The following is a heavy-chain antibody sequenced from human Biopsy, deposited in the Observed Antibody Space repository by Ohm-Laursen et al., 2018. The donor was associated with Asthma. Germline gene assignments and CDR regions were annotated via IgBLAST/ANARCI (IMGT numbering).Heavy chain of an antibody. V-gene: IGHV1-69*13. J-gene: IGHJ4*01. CDR1: GTTFSSYS. D-gene: IGHD5-12*01. Sequence: SVKVSCKASGTTFSSYSFSWVRQAPGQGLEWMGGIIPVFPTANYPQKFQGRVTISADESTKTAYMELSSLTSEDTAVYYCAGAPGPRTVGNDYGIPRYYFFDSWGQGTLVTVSS. CDR3: AGAPGPRTVGNDYGIPRYYFFDS. CDR2: IIPVFPTA.